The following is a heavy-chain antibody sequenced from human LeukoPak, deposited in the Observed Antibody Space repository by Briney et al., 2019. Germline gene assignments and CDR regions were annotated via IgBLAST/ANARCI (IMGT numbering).Heavy chain of an antibody. D-gene: IGHD2-2*01. CDR2: ISSSSSYI. CDR3: ARDLRGTKGCSSTSCSRGNWFGP. J-gene: IGHJ5*02. V-gene: IGHV3-21*01. Sequence: PGGSLRLSCAASGFTFSSYSMNWVRQAPGKGLEWVSSISSSSSYIYYADSVKGRFTISRDNAKNSLYLQMNSLRAEDTAVYYCARDLRGTKGCSSTSCSRGNWFGPWGQGTLVTVSS. CDR1: GFTFSSYS.